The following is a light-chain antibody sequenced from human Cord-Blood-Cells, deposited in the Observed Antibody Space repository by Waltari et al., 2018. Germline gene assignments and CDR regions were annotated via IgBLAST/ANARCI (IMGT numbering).Light chain of an antibody. CDR3: QQSYSTPHT. J-gene: IGKJ4*01. Sequence: DIQMTQSPSSLSASVGDRVTITCRASQSISSDLNWYQQKPGKAPKLLIYAASSLQSGVPSRFGGSGAGTDFTLTISILQPEDFATYYCQQSYSTPHTFGGGTKVEIK. CDR2: AAS. V-gene: IGKV1-39*01. CDR1: QSISSD.